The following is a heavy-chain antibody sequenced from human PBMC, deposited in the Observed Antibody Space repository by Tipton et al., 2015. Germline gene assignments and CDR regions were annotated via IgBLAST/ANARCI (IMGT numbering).Heavy chain of an antibody. CDR2: TYYRSQWYN. CDR1: GDTVSSNRAA. J-gene: IGHJ4*01. D-gene: IGHD1-14*01. V-gene: IGHV6-1*01. CDR3: TRDLGTVPEVFSDY. Sequence: GLVKPSQTLLLTCAIFGDTVSSNRAAWNWIRQSPSRGLEWLGRTYYRSQWYNDYAVSVQSRITINPDTSKNQFSLQLDSVTPDDAAVYYCTRDLGTVPEVFSDYWGHGPLVTVSS.